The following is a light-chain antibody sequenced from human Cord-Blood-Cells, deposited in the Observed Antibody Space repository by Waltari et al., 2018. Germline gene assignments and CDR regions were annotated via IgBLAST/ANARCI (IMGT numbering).Light chain of an antibody. J-gene: IGLJ2*01. V-gene: IGLV2-8*01. CDR2: EVS. CDR1: SSDVGGCNS. Sequence: SALTQPPTASGSPGQSVTISCTGASSDVGGCNSVSWYQQHPGKAPKLMIYEVSKRPSGVPDRFSGSKSGNAASLTVSGLQAEDEADYYCSSYAGSNNLVFGGGTKLTVL. CDR3: SSYAGSNNLV.